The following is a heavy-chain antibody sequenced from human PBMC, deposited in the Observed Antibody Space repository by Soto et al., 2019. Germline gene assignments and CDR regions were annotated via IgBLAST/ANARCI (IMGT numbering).Heavy chain of an antibody. V-gene: IGHV4-30-4*01. CDR2: IHNSGST. J-gene: IGHJ3*02. Sequence: NPSEAPSITCTVSDDSINSHDYYWSWIRQPPGKGLEWIGYIHNSGSTYYNPSLKSRLTISSDMSKNQFSLRLNSVTAADTSLYFCARGEVRGPWDIWGQGT. D-gene: IGHD3-10*01. CDR1: DDSINSHDYY. CDR3: ARGEVRGPWDI.